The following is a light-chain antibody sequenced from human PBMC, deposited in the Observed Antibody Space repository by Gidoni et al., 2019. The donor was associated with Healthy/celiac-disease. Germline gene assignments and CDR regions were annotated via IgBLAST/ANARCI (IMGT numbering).Light chain of an antibody. J-gene: IGLJ1*01. CDR2: DVS. CDR1: SSDVGGYNY. Sequence: QSALTQPASVSGSPGHAITISCTGTSSDVGGYNYVSWYQQHPGKAPKLMIYDVSNRPSGVSNRFSGSKSGNTASLTISGLQAEDEADYYGSSYTSSSFYVFGTGTKVTGL. CDR3: SSYTSSSFYV. V-gene: IGLV2-14*01.